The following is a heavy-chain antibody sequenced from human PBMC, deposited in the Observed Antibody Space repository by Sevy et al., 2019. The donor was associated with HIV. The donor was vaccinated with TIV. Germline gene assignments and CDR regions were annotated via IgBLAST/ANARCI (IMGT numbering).Heavy chain of an antibody. J-gene: IGHJ4*02. CDR2: ISGRARST. CDR1: GFTFTSYA. V-gene: IGHV3-23*01. CDR3: AKDGHYHDSSGDYLHYFDY. D-gene: IGHD3-22*01. Sequence: GGSLRLSCAASGFTFTSYAMSWVRQAPGKGLEWVSAISGRARSTYCGDSVKGRFTMSRDNSKNTLYLLMNSLRAEDTAVYYCAKDGHYHDSSGDYLHYFDYWGQGTLVTVSS.